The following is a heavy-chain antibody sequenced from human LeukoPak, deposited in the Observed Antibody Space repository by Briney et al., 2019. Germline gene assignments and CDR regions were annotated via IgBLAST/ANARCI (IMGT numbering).Heavy chain of an antibody. D-gene: IGHD4-11*01. CDR1: GGSMTGYY. CDR3: ARLRGNYFPDY. Sequence: PSETLSLTCGVSGGSMTGYYWTWIRQPPGKGLEWIGYIYYSGSINYNPSLKSRLTISVDTSKNQFSLKLSSVTAADTAVYYCARLRGNYFPDYWAREPWSPSPQ. V-gene: IGHV4-59*01. J-gene: IGHJ4*02. CDR2: IYYSGSI.